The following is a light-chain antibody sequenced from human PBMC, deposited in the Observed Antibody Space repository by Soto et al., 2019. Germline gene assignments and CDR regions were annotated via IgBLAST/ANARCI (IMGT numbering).Light chain of an antibody. CDR2: EGS. CDR1: SSDVGSYNL. V-gene: IGLV2-23*01. Sequence: QSVLTQPASVSGSPGQSITISCTGTSSDVGSYNLVSWYQQHPGKAPKLMIYEGSKRPSGVSNRFSGSKSGNTASLTSSGLQAEDEADYYCCSYAGSSTFVVFGGGTQLTVL. CDR3: CSYAGSSTFVV. J-gene: IGLJ2*01.